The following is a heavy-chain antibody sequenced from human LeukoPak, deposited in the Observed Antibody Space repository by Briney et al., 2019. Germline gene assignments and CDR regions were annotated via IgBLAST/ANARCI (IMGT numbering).Heavy chain of an antibody. Sequence: RAGGSLRLSCAASGFTFRSYAMSWVRQAPGKGREWVSSMSINSSYISYADSVKGRLTISRDNAKNSLYLQMNSLRAEDTAVYYCARGAAAGHFDYWGQGTLVTVSS. CDR2: MSINSSYI. V-gene: IGHV3-21*01. CDR3: ARGAAAGHFDY. CDR1: GFTFRSYA. J-gene: IGHJ4*02. D-gene: IGHD6-13*01.